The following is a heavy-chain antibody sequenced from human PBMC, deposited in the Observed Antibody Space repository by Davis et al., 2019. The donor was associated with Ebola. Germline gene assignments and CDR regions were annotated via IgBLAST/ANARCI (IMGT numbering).Heavy chain of an antibody. CDR1: GFTFSRYF. J-gene: IGHJ6*02. Sequence: GESLKISCAASGFTFSRYFMSWVRQAPGKGLEWVSVIYSGGSTYYADSVKGRFTISRDNSKNTLYLQMNSLRAEDTAVYYCARNLKVPKGYYYGMDVWGQGTTVTVSS. CDR2: IYSGGST. D-gene: IGHD2-2*01. V-gene: IGHV3-66*01. CDR3: ARNLKVPKGYYYGMDV.